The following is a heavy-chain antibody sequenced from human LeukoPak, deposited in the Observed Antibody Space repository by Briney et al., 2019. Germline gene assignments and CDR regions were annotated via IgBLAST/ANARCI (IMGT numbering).Heavy chain of an antibody. D-gene: IGHD6-19*01. CDR1: GFTFSSYS. CDR2: ISSSSSYI. CDR3: ARMSGAVAGY. Sequence: GGSLRLSCAASGFTFSSYSMNWVRQAPGKGLERVSSISSSSSYIYYADSVGGQFTISRDNAKNSLYLQMNSLRAEDTAVYYCARMSGAVAGYWGQGTLVTVSS. J-gene: IGHJ4*02. V-gene: IGHV3-21*01.